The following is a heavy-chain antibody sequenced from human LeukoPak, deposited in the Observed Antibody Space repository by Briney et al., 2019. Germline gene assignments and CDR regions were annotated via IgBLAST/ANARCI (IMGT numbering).Heavy chain of an antibody. CDR3: ARAYCSSITCFE. CDR2: ISTSHSGI. D-gene: IGHD2-2*01. CDR1: GFILSRYS. V-gene: IGHV3-48*01. Sequence: GGSLRLSCAVSGFILSRYSMTWVRQAPGEGLEWVSSISTSHSGIYYADSVKGRFTISRDNGKNSLYLQMDSLRAEDTAVYYCARAYCSSITCFEWGQGTLVTVSS. J-gene: IGHJ4*02.